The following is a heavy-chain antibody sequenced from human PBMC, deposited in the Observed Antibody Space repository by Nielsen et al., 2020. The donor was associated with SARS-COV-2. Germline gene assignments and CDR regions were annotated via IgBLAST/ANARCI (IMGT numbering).Heavy chain of an antibody. Sequence: ASVKVSCKASGYTFTSYGISWVRQAPGQGLEWMGWISAYNGNTNYVQKLQGRVTMTTDTSTSTAYMELRSLRSDDTAVYYCARDPYIVGATTVSYYYGMDVWGQGTTVTVSS. V-gene: IGHV1-18*04. CDR3: ARDPYIVGATTVSYYYGMDV. J-gene: IGHJ6*02. CDR2: ISAYNGNT. CDR1: GYTFTSYG. D-gene: IGHD1-26*01.